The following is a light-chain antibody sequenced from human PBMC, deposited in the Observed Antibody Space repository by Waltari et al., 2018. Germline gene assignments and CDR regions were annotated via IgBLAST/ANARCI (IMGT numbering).Light chain of an antibody. V-gene: IGKV3-20*01. CDR1: QNVRSSD. CDR2: GAS. CDR3: QQYGGSSWT. J-gene: IGKJ1*01. Sequence: EIVLTQSPGTLSLSPGERATLSCRASQNVRSSDLAWYQQKPGQAPRLLIYGASSRATGIPDRFSGSGSGTDFTLTISRLEPEDSAVYYCQQYGGSSWTFGQGTKVEIK.